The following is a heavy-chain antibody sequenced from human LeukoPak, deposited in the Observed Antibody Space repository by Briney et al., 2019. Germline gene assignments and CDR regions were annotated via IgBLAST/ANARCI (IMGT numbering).Heavy chain of an antibody. CDR2: IYYSGST. Sequence: PSETLSLTCTVSGGSISSSSYYWCWIRQPPGKGLEWIGSIYYSGSTYYNPSLKSRVTISVDTSKNLFSLKLSSVTAAHTAVYYCASPPARITIFGVVTPEHYYYYMDVWGKGTTVTVSS. CDR3: ASPPARITIFGVVTPEHYYYYMDV. CDR1: GGSISSSSYY. D-gene: IGHD3-3*01. J-gene: IGHJ6*03. V-gene: IGHV4-39*01.